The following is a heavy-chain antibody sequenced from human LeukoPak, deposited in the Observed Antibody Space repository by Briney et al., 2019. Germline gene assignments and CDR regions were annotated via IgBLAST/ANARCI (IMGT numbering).Heavy chain of an antibody. D-gene: IGHD4-17*01. CDR1: GGSISSGSYY. CDR3: ARALGVTTNYYYMDV. CDR2: IYTSGST. Sequence: PSQTLSLTCTVSGGSISSGSYYWSWIRQPAGKGLEWIGRIYTSGSTNYNPSLKSRATISVDTSKNQFSLELSSVTAADTAVYYCARALGVTTNYYYMDVWGKGTTVTVSS. V-gene: IGHV4-61*02. J-gene: IGHJ6*03.